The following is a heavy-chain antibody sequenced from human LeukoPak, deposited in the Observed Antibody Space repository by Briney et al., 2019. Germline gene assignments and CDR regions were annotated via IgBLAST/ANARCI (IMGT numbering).Heavy chain of an antibody. D-gene: IGHD3-3*01. V-gene: IGHV3-21*01. CDR2: SSSTSSYK. CDR1: GFTFSSYT. J-gene: IGHJ4*02. CDR3: ARETTTTYGVVPYYFDS. Sequence: PGGSLRLSCAASGFTFSSYTMNWVRQAPGKGLEWVSSSSSTSSYKYYADSVKGRFTISRDNAKNSLYLQMNSLRAEDTAVYYCARETTTTYGVVPYYFDSWGQGTLVTVSS.